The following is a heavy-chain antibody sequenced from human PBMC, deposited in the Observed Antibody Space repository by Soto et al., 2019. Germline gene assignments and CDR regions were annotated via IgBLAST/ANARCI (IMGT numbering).Heavy chain of an antibody. Sequence: QVQLVQSGAEVKKPGASVKVSCKASGYTFTSYGISWVRQAPGQGLEWMGWISAYNGNTNYAQKLQGRVTMTTDTSTSTAYMELRSLRSDDTAVYYCARDSRRVVWSSSSGFDPWGQGTLVTVSS. V-gene: IGHV1-18*04. J-gene: IGHJ5*02. D-gene: IGHD6-6*01. CDR1: GYTFTSYG. CDR3: ARDSRRVVWSSSSGFDP. CDR2: ISAYNGNT.